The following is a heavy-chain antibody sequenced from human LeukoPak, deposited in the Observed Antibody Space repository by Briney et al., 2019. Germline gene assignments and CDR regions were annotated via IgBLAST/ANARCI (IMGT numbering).Heavy chain of an antibody. J-gene: IGHJ4*02. CDR3: ARAQLLRLENFLDY. Sequence: GGSLRLSCAASGFTSSNYEMIWVRQAPGQGLEWVSYISRGGSDIYYADSVKGRFTISSDNAKNSVYLQMNSLRAEDTAVYYCARAQLLRLENFLDYWGQGTLVTVSS. D-gene: IGHD4-23*01. CDR2: ISRGGSDI. V-gene: IGHV3-48*03. CDR1: GFTSSNYE.